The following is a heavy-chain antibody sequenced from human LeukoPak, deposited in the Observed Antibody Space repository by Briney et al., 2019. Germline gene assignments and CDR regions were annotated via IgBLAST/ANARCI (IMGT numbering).Heavy chain of an antibody. CDR1: GGSISSYY. J-gene: IGHJ3*02. CDR3: ARHDPYYDSSGYSAFDI. V-gene: IGHV4-59*08. CDR2: IYYSGST. D-gene: IGHD3-22*01. Sequence: PSETLSLTCTVSGGSISSYYWSWIRQPPGKGLEWIGYIYYSGSTNYNPSLKSRVTISVDTSKNQFSLKLSSVTAADTAVYYCARHDPYYDSSGYSAFDIWGQGTMVTVSS.